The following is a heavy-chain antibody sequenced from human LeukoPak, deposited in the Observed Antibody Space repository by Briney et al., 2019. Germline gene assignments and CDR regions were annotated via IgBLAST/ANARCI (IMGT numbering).Heavy chain of an antibody. CDR3: ARDLWFGELGVDYFDY. CDR2: ISYDGSNK. J-gene: IGHJ4*02. V-gene: IGHV3-30-3*01. CDR1: GFTFSSYA. Sequence: GGSLRLSCAASGFTFSSYAMHWVRQAPGKGLEWVAVISYDGSNKYYADSVKGRFTISRDNSKNTLYLQMNSLRAEDTAVYYCARDLWFGELGVDYFDYWGQGTLVTVSS. D-gene: IGHD3-10*01.